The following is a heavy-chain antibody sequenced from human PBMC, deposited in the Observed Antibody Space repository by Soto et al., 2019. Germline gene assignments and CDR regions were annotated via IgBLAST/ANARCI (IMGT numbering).Heavy chain of an antibody. CDR1: GFTFSDYY. J-gene: IGHJ3*02. CDR2: ISSSGSTI. CDR3: ATSIVVVVAATDAFDI. Sequence: QVQLVESGGGLVKPGGSLRLSCAASGFTFSDYYMSWIRQAPGKGLEWVSYISSSGSTIYYADSVKGRFTISRDNAKNSLYLQMNSLRAEDTAVYYCATSIVVVVAATDAFDIWGQGTMVTVSS. D-gene: IGHD2-15*01. V-gene: IGHV3-11*01.